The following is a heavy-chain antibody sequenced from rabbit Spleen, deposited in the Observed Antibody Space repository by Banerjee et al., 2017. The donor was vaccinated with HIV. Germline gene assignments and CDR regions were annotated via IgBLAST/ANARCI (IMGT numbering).Heavy chain of an antibody. Sequence: QEQLKETGGGLVQPGGSLTLSCKASGFDLSSYGVSWVRQAPGKGLEWIGDIYPVFGIRNYANWVNGRFTMSSDNAQNTVDLKMTSLTAADTATYFCARAIVPWLGLTRLDLWGQGTLVTVS. J-gene: IGHJ3*01. V-gene: IGHV1S47*01. CDR3: ARAIVPWLGLTRLDL. D-gene: IGHD4-1*01. CDR1: GFDLSSYG. CDR2: IYPVFGIR.